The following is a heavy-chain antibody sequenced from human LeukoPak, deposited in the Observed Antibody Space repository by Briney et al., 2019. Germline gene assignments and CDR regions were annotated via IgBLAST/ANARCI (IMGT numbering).Heavy chain of an antibody. J-gene: IGHJ4*02. CDR1: GYSISSGYY. CDR3: ARLGDIVATITEDY. Sequence: SETLSLTCAVSGYSISSGYYWGWIRQPPGKGLEWIGSIYHSGSTYYNPSLKSRVTISADTSKNQFSLKLSSVTAADTAVYYCARLGDIVATITEDYWGQGTLVAVSS. CDR2: IYHSGST. V-gene: IGHV4-38-2*01. D-gene: IGHD5-12*01.